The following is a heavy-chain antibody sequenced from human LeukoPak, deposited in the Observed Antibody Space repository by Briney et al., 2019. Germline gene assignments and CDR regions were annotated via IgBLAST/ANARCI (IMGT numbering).Heavy chain of an antibody. CDR2: ISSDGTTE. J-gene: IGHJ4*02. CDR1: GFTFASYA. V-gene: IGHV3-30-3*01. Sequence: GRSLRLSCAGSGFTFASYAVHWVRQAPGKRLEWVAFISSDGTTEHYLDSVKGRFTLSRDNSKNMVSLQINSLGTEDTAVYYCARGRDSGSFIIDYWGQGTLVTVSS. D-gene: IGHD3-10*01. CDR3: ARGRDSGSFIIDY.